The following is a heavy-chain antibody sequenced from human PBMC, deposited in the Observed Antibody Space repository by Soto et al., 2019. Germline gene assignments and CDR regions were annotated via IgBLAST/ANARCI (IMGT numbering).Heavy chain of an antibody. CDR2: IYYSGST. CDR1: GGSISSSSYY. V-gene: IGHV4-39*01. Sequence: SETLSLTCTVSGGSISSSSYYWGWIRQPPGKGLEWIGSIYYSGSTYYNPSLKSRVTISVDTSKNQFSLKLSSVTAADTAVYYCARHLPYRGGDCYSLDYWGQGTLVTVSS. CDR3: ARHLPYRGGDCYSLDY. D-gene: IGHD2-21*02. J-gene: IGHJ4*02.